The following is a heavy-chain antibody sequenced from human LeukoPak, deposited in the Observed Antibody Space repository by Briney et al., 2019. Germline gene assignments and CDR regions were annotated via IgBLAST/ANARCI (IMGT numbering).Heavy chain of an antibody. J-gene: IGHJ4*02. V-gene: IGHV3-23*01. D-gene: IGHD6-13*01. CDR1: GFSFSSHA. CDR3: ARIAAAGAVRGFFDY. Sequence: GGSLRLSCAASGFSFSSHAMNWVRQAPGKGLEWVSGISGTGSGTYYADSVKGRFTISRDNAKNTLFLQMNSLRAEDTAVYYCARIAAAGAVRGFFDYWGQGTLVTVSS. CDR2: ISGTGSGT.